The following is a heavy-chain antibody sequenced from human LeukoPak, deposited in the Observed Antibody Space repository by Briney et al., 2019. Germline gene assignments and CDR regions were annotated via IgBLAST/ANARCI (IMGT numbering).Heavy chain of an antibody. CDR3: ARRVAAAGMNY. V-gene: IGHV4-34*01. J-gene: IGHJ4*02. D-gene: IGHD6-13*01. Sequence: SETLSLTCAAYGGSFSGYYWSWIRQPPGKGLEWIGEINHSGSTNYNPSLKSRVTISVDTSKNQFSLKLSSVTAADTAVYYCARRVAAAGMNYWGQGTLVTVSS. CDR1: GGSFSGYY. CDR2: INHSGST.